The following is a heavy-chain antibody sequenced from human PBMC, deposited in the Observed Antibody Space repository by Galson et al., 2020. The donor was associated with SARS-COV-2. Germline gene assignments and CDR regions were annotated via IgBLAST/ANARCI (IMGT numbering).Heavy chain of an antibody. CDR2: IYYSGTT. CDR3: ARHGMADTLGVAY. D-gene: IGHD3-16*01. CDR1: GGSISTTSYF. J-gene: IGHJ4*02. Sequence: SETLSLTCTVSGGSISTTSYFWGWIRQPPGKGLEWIGTIYYSGTTYYNPSLRSRVTISVDTSRNQFSLKLNSVTAADTAVYYCARHGMADTLGVAYWGQGT. V-gene: IGHV4-39*01.